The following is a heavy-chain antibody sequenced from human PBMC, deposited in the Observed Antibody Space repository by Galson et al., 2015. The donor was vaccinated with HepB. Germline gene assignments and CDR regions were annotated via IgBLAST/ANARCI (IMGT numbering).Heavy chain of an antibody. V-gene: IGHV3-23*01. CDR2: ISGSAGST. CDR3: AKGYEFWTKGDLGYNY. CDR1: GFIFSGYA. J-gene: IGHJ4*02. D-gene: IGHD3-3*01. Sequence: SLRLSCAASGFIFSGYAMSWVRQAPGKGLEWVSAISGSAGSTSYADSVKGRFTISSDNSQNTLYLQMNSLRAEDKAVYYCAKGYEFWTKGDLGYNYWGQGTLVTASS.